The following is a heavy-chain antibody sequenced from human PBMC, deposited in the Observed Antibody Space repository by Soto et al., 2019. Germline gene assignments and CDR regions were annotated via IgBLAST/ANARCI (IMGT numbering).Heavy chain of an antibody. V-gene: IGHV1-18*01. CDR1: GYTFTSYG. D-gene: IGHD6-19*01. CDR2: ISAYNGNT. CDR3: ARDPRYIAVAGSDWFDP. Sequence: QVQLVQSGAEVKKPGASVKVSCKASGYTFTSYGISWVRQAPGQGLEWMGWISAYNGNTNYAQKLQGRVTMTTDTSTSTACMELRSLRSDDTAVYYCARDPRYIAVAGSDWFDPWGQGTLVTVSS. J-gene: IGHJ5*02.